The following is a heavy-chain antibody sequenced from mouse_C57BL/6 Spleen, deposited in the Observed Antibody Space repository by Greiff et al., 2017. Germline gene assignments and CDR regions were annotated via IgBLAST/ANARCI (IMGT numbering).Heavy chain of an antibody. V-gene: IGHV5-4*01. CDR1: GFTFSSYA. CDR2: ISDGGSYT. CDR3: ARDGYLPWFAS. J-gene: IGHJ3*01. D-gene: IGHD2-2*01. Sequence: EVLLVQSGAGLVKPGGSVKLSCAASGFTFSSYAMSWVRQTPEKRLEWVATISDGGSYTYYPDNVKGRFTISRDNSKNNLYLQMSHLKSEDTAMYYCARDGYLPWFASWGPGTLVTVSA.